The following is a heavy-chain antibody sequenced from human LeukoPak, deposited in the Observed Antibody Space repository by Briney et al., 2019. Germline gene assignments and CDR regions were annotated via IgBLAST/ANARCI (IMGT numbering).Heavy chain of an antibody. Sequence: PGTSLRLSCAASGFIFDDYAVHWVRQAPGKGLEWVSGISWNSGSMEYADSAKGRFTISRDNAKNSLYLQMNSLRAEDTAVYYCARDGILLPAATFDYWGQGTLVTVSS. CDR3: ARDGILLPAATFDY. D-gene: IGHD2-2*01. CDR1: GFIFDDYA. V-gene: IGHV3-9*01. CDR2: ISWNSGSM. J-gene: IGHJ4*02.